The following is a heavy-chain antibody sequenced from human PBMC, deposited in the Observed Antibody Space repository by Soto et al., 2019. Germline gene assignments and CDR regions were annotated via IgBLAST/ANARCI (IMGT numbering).Heavy chain of an antibody. Sequence: SETLCLTCTVSGGSISTGGYYWSWVRQPPGKGLEWIGYIYYSGSTYYNPSLKSRVTISLDTSKNQFSLKVNSVTAADTAVYYCARLGRNYDVLTGYYLTYYFDYWGQGTVVTVSS. D-gene: IGHD3-9*01. CDR3: ARLGRNYDVLTGYYLTYYFDY. CDR2: IYYSGST. CDR1: GGSISTGGYY. J-gene: IGHJ4*02. V-gene: IGHV4-30-4*08.